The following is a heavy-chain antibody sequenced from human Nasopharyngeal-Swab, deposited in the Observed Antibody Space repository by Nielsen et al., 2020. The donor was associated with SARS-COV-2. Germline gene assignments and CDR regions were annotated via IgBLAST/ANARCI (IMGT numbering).Heavy chain of an antibody. V-gene: IGHV4-59*01. CDR2: IYDSGST. J-gene: IGHJ4*02. CDR3: ARDRRCSGWYSWSQGLDY. D-gene: IGHD6-19*01. Sequence: WIRQPPGKGLEWIGYIYDSGSTNYNPSLKSRVTISVDTSKNQFSLKLSSVTAADTAVYYCARDRRCSGWYSWSQGLDYWGQGTLVTVSS.